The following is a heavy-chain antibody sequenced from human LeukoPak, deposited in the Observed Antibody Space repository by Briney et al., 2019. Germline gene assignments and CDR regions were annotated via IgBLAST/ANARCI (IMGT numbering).Heavy chain of an antibody. J-gene: IGHJ4*02. D-gene: IGHD2-21*01. CDR2: IIPIFGTA. CDR1: VGTFINYA. V-gene: IGHV1-69*13. CDR3: ARDGGASTTPMYYFDY. Sequence: SVTVSCKASVGTFINYAISWVRQAPGQGLEWMGGIIPIFGTANYAQKFQGRVTITADESTSTAYMELSSLRSEDTAVYYCARDGGASTTPMYYFDYWGQGTLVTVSS.